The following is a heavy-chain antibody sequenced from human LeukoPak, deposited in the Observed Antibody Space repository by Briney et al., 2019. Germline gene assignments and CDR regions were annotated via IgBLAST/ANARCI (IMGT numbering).Heavy chain of an antibody. Sequence: GGSLRLSCAASGFTFSSYGRHWVRQAPGEGLEWVAFIRYDGSNKYYADSVKGRFTISRDNSKNTLYLQMNSLRAEDTAVYYCAKSMGDIVVFGYWGQGTLVTVSS. CDR1: GFTFSSYG. D-gene: IGHD2-2*01. J-gene: IGHJ4*02. CDR3: AKSMGDIVVFGY. V-gene: IGHV3-30*02. CDR2: IRYDGSNK.